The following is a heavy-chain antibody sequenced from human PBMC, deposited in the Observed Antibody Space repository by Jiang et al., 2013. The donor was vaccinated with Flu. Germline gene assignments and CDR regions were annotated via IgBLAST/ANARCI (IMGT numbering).Heavy chain of an antibody. D-gene: IGHD5-18*01. CDR1: GGSISSGGYY. CDR3: ASSPDTAMVSSWWFDP. Sequence: QTLSLTCTVSGGSISSGGYYWSWIRQHPGKGLEWIGYIYYSGSTYYNPSLKSRVTISVDTSKNQFSLKLSSVTAADTAVYYCASSPDTAMVSSWWFDPWGQGTLVTVSS. J-gene: IGHJ5*02. CDR2: IYYSGST. V-gene: IGHV4-31*03.